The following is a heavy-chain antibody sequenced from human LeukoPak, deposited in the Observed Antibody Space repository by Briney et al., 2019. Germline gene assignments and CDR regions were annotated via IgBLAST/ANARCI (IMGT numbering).Heavy chain of an antibody. J-gene: IGHJ4*02. CDR1: GYTFTSYG. D-gene: IGHD6-19*01. CDR2: ISAYNGNT. Sequence: GASVKVSCKASGYTFTSYGISWVRQAPGQGLEWMGWISAYNGNTNYAQKLQGRVTMTTDTSTSTAYMELRSLRSDDTAVYYCARDRPSKQWLAPFDYRGQGTLVTVSS. CDR3: ARDRPSKQWLAPFDY. V-gene: IGHV1-18*01.